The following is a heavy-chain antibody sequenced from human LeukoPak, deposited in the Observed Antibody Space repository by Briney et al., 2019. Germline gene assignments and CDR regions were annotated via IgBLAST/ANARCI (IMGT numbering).Heavy chain of an antibody. CDR2: ISDSGGST. V-gene: IGHV3-64D*09. CDR3: ARWDFTQ. J-gene: IGHJ4*02. D-gene: IGHD5-24*01. CDR1: GFPFSSYA. Sequence: GGSLRLSCSASGFPFSSYAMHWVRQAPGKGLEYVSAISDSGGSTYYADSVKGRFTISRDNSKNTLYLQMSSLRAEDTAVYYCARWDFTQWGQGTLVTVSS.